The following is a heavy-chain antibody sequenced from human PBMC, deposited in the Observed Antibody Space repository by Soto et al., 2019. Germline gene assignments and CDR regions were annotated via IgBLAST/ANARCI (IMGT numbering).Heavy chain of an antibody. CDR2: INAGNGNT. Sequence: ASVKVSCKASGYAFTSYAMHWVRQAPGQRLEWMGWINAGNGNTKYSQKFQGRVTITRDTSASTAYMELSSLRSEDTAVYYCARDYWWNLYTWFDPWGQGTLVTVSS. D-gene: IGHD1-7*01. CDR1: GYAFTSYA. J-gene: IGHJ5*02. CDR3: ARDYWWNLYTWFDP. V-gene: IGHV1-3*01.